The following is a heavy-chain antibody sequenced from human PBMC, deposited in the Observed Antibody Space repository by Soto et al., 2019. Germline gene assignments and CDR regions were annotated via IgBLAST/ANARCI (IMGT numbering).Heavy chain of an antibody. Sequence: GGSLRLSCAASGFTFSSYAMSWVRQAPGKGLEWVSANSGSGGSTYYADSVKGRFTISRDNSKNTLYLQMNSLRAEDTAVYYCAKDTAATQFWDYWGQGTLVTVSS. J-gene: IGHJ4*02. CDR2: NSGSGGST. CDR3: AKDTAATQFWDY. CDR1: GFTFSSYA. V-gene: IGHV3-23*01. D-gene: IGHD2-15*01.